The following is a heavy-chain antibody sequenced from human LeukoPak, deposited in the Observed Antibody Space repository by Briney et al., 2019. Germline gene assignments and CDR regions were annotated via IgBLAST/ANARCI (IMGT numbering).Heavy chain of an antibody. V-gene: IGHV3-30*18. CDR3: AKSDYGDTGGGDWFDP. D-gene: IGHD4-17*01. CDR2: ISYDGSNK. Sequence: GGSLRLSCAASGLTFSSYGMHWVRQAPGKGLEWVAVISYDGSNKYYADSVKGRFTISRDNSKNTLYLQMNSLRAEDTAVYYCAKSDYGDTGGGDWFDPWGQGTLVTVSS. CDR1: GLTFSSYG. J-gene: IGHJ5*02.